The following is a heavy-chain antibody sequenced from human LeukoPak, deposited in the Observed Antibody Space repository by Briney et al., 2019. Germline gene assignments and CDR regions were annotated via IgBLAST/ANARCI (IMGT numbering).Heavy chain of an antibody. CDR3: ARDRRYSSASGYFDY. CDR1: GYTFTGYY. V-gene: IGHV1-2*02. J-gene: IGHJ4*02. CDR2: INPNSGGT. Sequence: ASVTVSCKASGYTFTGYYMHWVRQAPGQGLEWMGWINPNSGGTNYAQKFQGRVTMTRDTSISTAYMELSRLRSDDTAVYYCARDRRYSSASGYFDYWGQGTLVTVSS. D-gene: IGHD6-25*01.